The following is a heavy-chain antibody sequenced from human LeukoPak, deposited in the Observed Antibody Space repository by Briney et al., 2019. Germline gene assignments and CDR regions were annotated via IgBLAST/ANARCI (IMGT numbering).Heavy chain of an antibody. D-gene: IGHD1-14*01. CDR1: GFSLSSSGVG. Sequence: SGPTLVKPTQTLTLTCTFSGFSLSSSGVGVGWIRQPPGKALEWLALIYWNDDKRYSPSLKSRLIITKDPSKNQVVLTMTNMDPVDTATYYCAHRLSVATGDYMDVWGKGTTVTVSS. V-gene: IGHV2-5*01. CDR3: AHRLSVATGDYMDV. J-gene: IGHJ6*03. CDR2: IYWNDDK.